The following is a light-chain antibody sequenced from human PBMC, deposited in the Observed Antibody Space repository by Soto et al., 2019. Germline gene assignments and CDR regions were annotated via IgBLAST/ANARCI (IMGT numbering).Light chain of an antibody. V-gene: IGLV1-44*01. CDR2: TDN. CDR3: AAWDDSLNGYV. J-gene: IGLJ1*01. CDR1: SSTIGSNT. Sequence: SVLNQPPPASGTPGQRVTVSFSGSSSTIGSNTVNWYQQLPGTAPKLLIYTDNQRPSGVPDRFSGSKSGTSASLAISGLQSEDEADYYCAAWDDSLNGYVFGTGTKVTVL.